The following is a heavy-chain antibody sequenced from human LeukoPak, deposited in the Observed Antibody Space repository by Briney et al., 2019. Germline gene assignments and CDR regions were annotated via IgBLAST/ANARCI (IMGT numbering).Heavy chain of an antibody. V-gene: IGHV4-34*01. CDR3: ARELLRLRAFDI. CDR1: GGSFSGYY. D-gene: IGHD1-26*01. Sequence: SETLSLTCAVYGGSFSGYYWSWIRQPPGKGLEWIGEINNTGSTNYNPSLKSRVTISVDTSKNQFSLKLSSVTAADTAVYYCARELLRLRAFDIWGQGTMVTVSS. CDR2: INNTGST. J-gene: IGHJ3*02.